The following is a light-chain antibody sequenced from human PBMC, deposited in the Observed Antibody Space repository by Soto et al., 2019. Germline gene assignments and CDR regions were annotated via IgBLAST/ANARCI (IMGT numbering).Light chain of an antibody. Sequence: DIQLTQSPSTLSASVGDRVTITCRASQGISDWLAWYQQKPGRAPKLLISRTSNLERGVPSRFSGSGSGTEFTLTISSLQPDDFATYHCQYYNDYYWTFGQGTKVEIK. CDR1: QGISDW. CDR2: RTS. V-gene: IGKV1-5*03. J-gene: IGKJ1*01. CDR3: QYYNDYYWT.